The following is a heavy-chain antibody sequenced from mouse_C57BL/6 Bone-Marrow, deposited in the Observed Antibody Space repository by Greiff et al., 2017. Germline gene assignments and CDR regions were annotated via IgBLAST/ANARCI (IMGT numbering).Heavy chain of an antibody. CDR1: GFTFSSYG. V-gene: IGHV5-6*01. CDR3: ARIVTTAYFDY. CDR2: ISSGGSYT. J-gene: IGHJ2*01. Sequence: AASGFTFSSYGMSWVRQTPDKRLEWVATISSGGSYTYYPDSVKGRFTISRDNAKNTLYLQMSSLKSEDTAMYYCARIVTTAYFDYWGQGTTLTVSS. D-gene: IGHD2-5*01.